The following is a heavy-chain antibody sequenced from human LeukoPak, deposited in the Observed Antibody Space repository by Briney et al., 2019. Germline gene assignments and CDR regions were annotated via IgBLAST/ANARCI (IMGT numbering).Heavy chain of an antibody. CDR1: GCTLSTYW. Sequence: GGSLRLSCAASGCTLSTYWVHWVRQAPGKGLVWVSRIYSDGIHTMYADSVRGRFTISRDNAKNTVFLQMNSLRVEDTGVYYCATDFDWSTGIWGQGTMVTVSS. J-gene: IGHJ3*02. D-gene: IGHD3-9*01. CDR3: ATDFDWSTGI. V-gene: IGHV3-74*03. CDR2: IYSDGIHT.